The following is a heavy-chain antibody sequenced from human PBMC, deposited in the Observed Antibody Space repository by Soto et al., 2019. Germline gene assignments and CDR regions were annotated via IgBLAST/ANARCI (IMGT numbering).Heavy chain of an antibody. CDR1: GGSISNYY. CDR2: VYYSGNT. Sequence: KTSETLSLTCTISGGSISNYYWTWIRRTPGKGLEWIGYVYYSGNTNYNPSLKSRVPISVDMSKNQFSLALGSVTAADTAMSYCARGVDTDVGGLGFYDAFDFWGPGTKVT. V-gene: IGHV4-59*01. CDR3: ARGVDTDVGGLGFYDAFDF. D-gene: IGHD5-18*01. J-gene: IGHJ3*01.